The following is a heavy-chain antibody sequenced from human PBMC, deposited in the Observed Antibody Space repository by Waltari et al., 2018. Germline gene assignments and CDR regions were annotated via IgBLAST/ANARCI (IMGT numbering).Heavy chain of an antibody. Sequence: QVQLVQFGAEVLRPGASVKVSCQASGYTFINYEINWVRQAAGQGLEWMGWVNPNRGATAYAQKFQGRITMAWDTSISTAYMEMSNLRSDDTAVLYCARGRDVFANFDYNWFDPWGQGTLVTVSS. CDR2: VNPNRGAT. J-gene: IGHJ5*02. V-gene: IGHV1-8*02. CDR1: GYTFINYE. CDR3: ARGRDVFANFDYNWFDP. D-gene: IGHD2-21*01.